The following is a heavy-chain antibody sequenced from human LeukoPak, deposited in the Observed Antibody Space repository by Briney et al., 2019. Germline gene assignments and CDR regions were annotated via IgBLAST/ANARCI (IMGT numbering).Heavy chain of an antibody. CDR2: IIPIFGTA. D-gene: IGHD5-12*01. CDR1: GGTFSSYA. V-gene: IGHV1-69*06. Sequence: GASVKVSCKASGGTFSSYAISWVRQAPGQGLEWMGGIIPIFGTANYAQKFQGRVTITADKSTSTAYMELSSLRSEDTAVYYCASKMVGYSGYDLGSGSYYYMDVWGKGTTVTVSS. J-gene: IGHJ6*03. CDR3: ASKMVGYSGYDLGSGSYYYMDV.